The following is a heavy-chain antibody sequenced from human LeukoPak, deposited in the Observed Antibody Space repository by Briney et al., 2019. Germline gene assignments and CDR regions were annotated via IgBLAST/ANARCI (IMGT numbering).Heavy chain of an antibody. V-gene: IGHV1-2*02. D-gene: IGHD3-22*01. Sequence: EASVKVSCKASGYTFTGYYMHWVRQAPGQGLEWMGWINPNSGGTNYAQKFQGRVTMTRDTSISTAYMELSRLRSDDTAVYYCARGIHYYDSSSLNYWGQGTLVTVSS. CDR3: ARGIHYYDSSSLNY. J-gene: IGHJ4*02. CDR1: GYTFTGYY. CDR2: INPNSGGT.